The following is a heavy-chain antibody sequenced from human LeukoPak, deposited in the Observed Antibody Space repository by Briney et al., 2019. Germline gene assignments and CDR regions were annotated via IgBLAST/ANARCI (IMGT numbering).Heavy chain of an antibody. J-gene: IGHJ4*02. CDR1: GFTFSSYA. D-gene: IGHD2-2*01. CDR2: ISYDGSNK. CDR3: ARSRDIKSAAAFDY. V-gene: IGHV3-30-3*01. Sequence: GGSLRLSCAASGFTFSSYAMHWVRQAPGKGLEWVAVISYDGSNKYYADSVKGRFTISRDNSKNTLYLQMNSLRAEDTAVYYCARSRDIKSAAAFDYWGQGTLVTVSS.